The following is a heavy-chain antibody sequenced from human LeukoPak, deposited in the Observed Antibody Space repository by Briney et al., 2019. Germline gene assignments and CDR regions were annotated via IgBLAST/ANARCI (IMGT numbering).Heavy chain of an antibody. CDR1: GGSISSGSYY. CDR3: ARGRSGRSDYRVVVAATPLLWFDP. CDR2: IYTSGST. V-gene: IGHV4-61*02. J-gene: IGHJ5*02. Sequence: PSETLSLTCTVSGGSISSGSYYWSWIRQPAGKGLEWIGRIYTSGSTNYNPSLKSRVTISVDTSKNQFSLKLSSVTAADTAVYYCARGRSGRSDYRVVVAATPLLWFDPWGQGTLVTVSS. D-gene: IGHD2-15*01.